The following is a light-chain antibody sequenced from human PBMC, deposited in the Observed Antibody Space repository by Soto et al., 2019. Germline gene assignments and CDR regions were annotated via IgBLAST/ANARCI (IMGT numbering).Light chain of an antibody. V-gene: IGLV1-47*01. CDR3: AAWDDIVSGLV. CDR1: SSIIGSNY. J-gene: IGLJ2*01. CDR2: RAD. Sequence: QSVLTQPPSASGTPGQTVTISCSGRSSIIGSNYVYWYQQLPGTAPRLLMYRADQRPSGVPDRFSGSKSGTSASLAISGLRSEDEADYYCAAWDDIVSGLVFGGGTKVTVL.